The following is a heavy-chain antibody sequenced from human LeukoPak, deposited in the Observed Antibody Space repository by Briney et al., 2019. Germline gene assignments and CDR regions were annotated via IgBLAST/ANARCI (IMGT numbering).Heavy chain of an antibody. D-gene: IGHD5/OR15-5a*01. J-gene: IGHJ4*02. Sequence: TGGSLRLSCAASGFTFSSYAMSWVRQAPGKGLEWVSAISGSGGSTYYADSVKGRFTISRDNSKNTLYLQMNSLRAEDTAVYYCAKSSPNVYYISGDYWGQGTLVTVSS. CDR3: AKSSPNVYYISGDY. CDR2: ISGSGGST. CDR1: GFTFSSYA. V-gene: IGHV3-23*01.